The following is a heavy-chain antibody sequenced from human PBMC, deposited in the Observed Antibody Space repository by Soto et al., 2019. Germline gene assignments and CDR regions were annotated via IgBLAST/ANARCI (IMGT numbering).Heavy chain of an antibody. CDR1: GFTFNNYG. D-gene: IGHD6-19*01. CDR2: LTSGGTT. V-gene: IGHV3-23*01. CDR3: ARTDKFNSQSSGWANRFDY. Sequence: EVQLLESGGGLVHPGESLTLFCAASGFTFNNYGMTWVRQAPGKGLEWVSTLTSGGTTYYGDTVKGRFTIARDNSKSTVYLQMNSLRAEDTAVYYCARTDKFNSQSSGWANRFDYWGQGTLVSVSS. J-gene: IGHJ4*02.